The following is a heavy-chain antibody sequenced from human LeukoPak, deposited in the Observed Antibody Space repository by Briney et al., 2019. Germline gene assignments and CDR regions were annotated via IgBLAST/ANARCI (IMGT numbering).Heavy chain of an antibody. CDR2: IYYSGST. CDR1: GGSISSSSYY. D-gene: IGHD4-17*01. J-gene: IGHJ4*02. CDR3: ARDYGDYGGLFDY. Sequence: SETLSLTCTVSGGSISSSSYYWGWIRQPPGKGLEWIGSIYYSGSTYYNPSLKSRVTISVDTSKNQFSPKLSSVTAADTAVYYCARDYGDYGGLFDYWGQGTLVTVSS. V-gene: IGHV4-39*07.